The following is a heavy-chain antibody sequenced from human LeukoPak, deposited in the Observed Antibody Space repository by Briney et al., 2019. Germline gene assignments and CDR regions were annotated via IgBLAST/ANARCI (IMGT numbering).Heavy chain of an antibody. CDR3: AHSYHIDRVLGFDY. CDR1: GFTFSNYGM. D-gene: IGHD2-21*01. V-gene: IGHV2-5*08. CDR2: IYWNDDK. Sequence: LRLSCASSGFTFSNYGMSWVRQPPGKALEWLTIIYWNDDKRYSPSLENSLAIAKDTSKNHVVLIMTDVDPVDTATYFCAHSYHIDRVLGFDYWGQGALVTVSS. J-gene: IGHJ4*02.